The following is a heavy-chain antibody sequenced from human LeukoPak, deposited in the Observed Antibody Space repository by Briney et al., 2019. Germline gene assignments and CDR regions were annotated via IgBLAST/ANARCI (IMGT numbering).Heavy chain of an antibody. J-gene: IGHJ6*02. CDR1: GYTFTGYY. CDR2: INPNSGGT. V-gene: IGHV1-2*02. D-gene: IGHD5-12*01. CDR3: AREKATNDYYYYGMDV. Sequence: ASVKVSCKASGYTFTGYYMHWVRQAPGQGLEWMGWINPNSGGTNYAQKFQGRVTMTRDTSISTAYMELSRLRSDDTDVYYCAREKATNDYYYYGMDVWGQGTTVTVSS.